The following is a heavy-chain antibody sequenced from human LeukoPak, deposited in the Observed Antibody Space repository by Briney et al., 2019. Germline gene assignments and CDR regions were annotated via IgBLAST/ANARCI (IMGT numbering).Heavy chain of an antibody. V-gene: IGHV3-7*01. D-gene: IGHD6-13*01. Sequence: GGSLRLSCAVSGFTFSSHWMNWVRQAPGKGLEWVASIRQDGGVISYVDSVKSRFPLSRDNTKNSLYLQMSSLRAEDTAVYYCARDGTAAGLYFDLWGQGTLVTVSS. J-gene: IGHJ4*01. CDR1: GFTFSSHW. CDR3: ARDGTAAGLYFDL. CDR2: IRQDGGVI.